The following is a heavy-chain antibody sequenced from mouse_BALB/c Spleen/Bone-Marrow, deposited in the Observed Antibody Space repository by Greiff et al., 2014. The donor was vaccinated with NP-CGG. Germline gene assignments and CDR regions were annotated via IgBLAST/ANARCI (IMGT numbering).Heavy chain of an antibody. CDR2: INPSSDYT. V-gene: IGHV1-4*01. J-gene: IGHJ3*01. D-gene: IGHD2-4*01. Sequence: VQVVESGAELARPGASVKMSCRASGYTFTTYTVHWVKQRPGQGLEWIGYINPSSDYTNYNQKFKDKATLTADKSSSTAYMQLSSLTSEDSAVYYCARRGVYDYPWFVYWGQGTLVTVSA. CDR3: ARRGVYDYPWFVY. CDR1: GYTFTTYT.